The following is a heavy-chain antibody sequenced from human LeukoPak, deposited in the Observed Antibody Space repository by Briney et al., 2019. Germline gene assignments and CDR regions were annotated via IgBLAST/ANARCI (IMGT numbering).Heavy chain of an antibody. D-gene: IGHD3-10*01. V-gene: IGHV4-34*01. CDR1: GGSFSGYY. J-gene: IGHJ4*02. Sequence: PSETLSLTCAVYGGSFSGYYWSWIRQPPRKGLEWIGEINHSGSTNYNPSLKSRVTISVDTSKNQFSLKLSSVTAADTAVYYCARDSGYGSGSYIPVGDYWGQGTLVTVSS. CDR3: ARDSGYGSGSYIPVGDY. CDR2: INHSGST.